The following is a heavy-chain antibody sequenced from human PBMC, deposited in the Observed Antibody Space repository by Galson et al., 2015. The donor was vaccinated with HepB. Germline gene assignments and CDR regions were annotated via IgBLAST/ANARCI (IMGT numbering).Heavy chain of an antibody. CDR2: IDPGSTDI. J-gene: IGHJ4*02. CDR1: GFTFNSYS. Sequence: SLRLSCAASGFTFNSYSMNWVRQAPGKGLEWVSYIDPGSTDIFYADSGKGRLTISRDNAKNSLYLQMNSLTAEDTAVYYCARAAYSSSPDYWGQGTLVTVSS. D-gene: IGHD6-13*01. V-gene: IGHV3-48*01. CDR3: ARAAYSSSPDY.